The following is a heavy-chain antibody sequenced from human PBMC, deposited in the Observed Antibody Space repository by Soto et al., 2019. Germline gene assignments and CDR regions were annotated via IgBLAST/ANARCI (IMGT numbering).Heavy chain of an antibody. V-gene: IGHV1-24*01. Sequence: ASVKVSCKVSGYTLTELSMHWVRRAPGKGLEWMGGFDPEDGETIYAQKFQGRVTMTEDTSTDTAYMELSSLRSEDTAVYYCAINIGYCTNGVCSAYSGLDYWGQGTLVTVSS. D-gene: IGHD2-8*01. CDR2: FDPEDGET. J-gene: IGHJ4*02. CDR3: AINIGYCTNGVCSAYSGLDY. CDR1: GYTLTELS.